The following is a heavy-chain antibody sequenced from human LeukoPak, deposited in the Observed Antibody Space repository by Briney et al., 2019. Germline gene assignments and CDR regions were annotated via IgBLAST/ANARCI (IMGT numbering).Heavy chain of an antibody. CDR2: IIPIFGTA. J-gene: IGHJ4*02. Sequence: VASVNVSFKASGGTFSSYAISWVRQAPGQGLEWMGGIIPIFGTANYAQKFQGRVTITADESTSTAYMELSSLRSEDTAVYYCARAPRNSSTMLDFWGQGTLVTISS. CDR1: GGTFSSYA. CDR3: ARAPRNSSTMLDF. D-gene: IGHD6-13*01. V-gene: IGHV1-69*13.